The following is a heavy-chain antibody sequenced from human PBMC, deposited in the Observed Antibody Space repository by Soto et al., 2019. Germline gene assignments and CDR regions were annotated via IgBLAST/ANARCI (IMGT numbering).Heavy chain of an antibody. CDR2: INAGNGNT. CDR1: GYTCTSYA. V-gene: IGHV1-3*01. J-gene: IGHJ5*02. CDR3: ARGSVVGFDP. D-gene: IGHD2-15*01. Sequence: QVQLVQSGAEVKKPGASVKVSCKASGYTCTSYAMHWVRQAPGQRLEWMGWINAGNGNTKYSQKFQGRVTITRDTSASTAYIELSSMRSEDTAVYYCARGSVVGFDPWGQGTLVTVSS.